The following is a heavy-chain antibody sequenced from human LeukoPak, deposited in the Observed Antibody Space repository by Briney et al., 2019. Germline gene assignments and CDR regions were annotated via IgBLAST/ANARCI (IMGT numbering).Heavy chain of an antibody. CDR1: GFTFSSYA. CDR3: ASGLYSSWAGLYFDY. Sequence: GGSLRLSCAASGFTFSSYAMHWVRQAPGKGLEWVAFIRYDGSNKYYADSVKGRFTISRDNSKNTLYLQMNSLRAEDTAVYYCASGLYSSWAGLYFDYWGQGILVTVSS. V-gene: IGHV3-30*02. J-gene: IGHJ4*02. CDR2: IRYDGSNK. D-gene: IGHD6-13*01.